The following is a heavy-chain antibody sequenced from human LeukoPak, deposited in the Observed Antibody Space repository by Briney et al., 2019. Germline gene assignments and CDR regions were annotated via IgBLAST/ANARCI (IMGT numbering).Heavy chain of an antibody. J-gene: IGHJ5*02. CDR1: GFTFSSYA. V-gene: IGHV3-23*01. CDR3: AKVSGGDSSGYYFFPYNWFDP. CDR2: ISGSGGST. Sequence: GGSPRLSCAASGFTFSSYAMSWVRQAPGKGLEWVSAISGSGGSTYYADSVKGRFTISRDNSKNTLYLQMNSLRAEDTAVYYCAKVSGGDSSGYYFFPYNWFDPWGQGTLVTVSS. D-gene: IGHD3-22*01.